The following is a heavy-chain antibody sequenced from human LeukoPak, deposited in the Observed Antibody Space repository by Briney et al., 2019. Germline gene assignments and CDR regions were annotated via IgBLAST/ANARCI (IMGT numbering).Heavy chain of an antibody. V-gene: IGHV4-59*01. Sequence: SEPLTLTCTVCSGFISSYYGRWIRQPPGKGLEWLGYNYYSGSTNYNPSLKSRVTISVDTSKNQFSLKLSSVTAADPAVYCCEREGRLGGSSYYALDPWGQGTLVTVSS. CDR2: NYYSGST. D-gene: IGHD3-22*01. J-gene: IGHJ5*02. CDR1: SGFISSYY. CDR3: EREGRLGGSSYYALDP.